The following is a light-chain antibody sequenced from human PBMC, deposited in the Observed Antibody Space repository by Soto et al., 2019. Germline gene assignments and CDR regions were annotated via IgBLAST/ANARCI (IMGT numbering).Light chain of an antibody. CDR1: QDIRNF. CDR3: QKYSSVPV. J-gene: IGKJ3*01. Sequence: DIQMTQSPPSLSASVGDRVTITCRASQDIRNFVAWYQQKPGKAPNLLIYAASTLQSGVPSRFSGSGSGTDFTLTINSLQPEDVATYSCQKYSSVPVFGPGTKVELK. CDR2: AAS. V-gene: IGKV1-27*01.